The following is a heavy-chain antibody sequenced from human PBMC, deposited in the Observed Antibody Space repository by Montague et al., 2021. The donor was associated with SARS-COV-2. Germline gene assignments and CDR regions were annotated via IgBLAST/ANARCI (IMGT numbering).Heavy chain of an antibody. CDR2: ISDSGST. J-gene: IGHJ4*02. CDR1: GGSLNNYS. CDR3: ARVDSSGPGEY. Sequence: SETLSLTCTVSGGSLNNYSWSWIRQPPGKGLEWVGYISDSGSTKYNPSLQSRVTISVDTARNQFSLKLLSVTAADTAFYYCARVDSSGPGEYWGQGILVSVSS. D-gene: IGHD3-22*01. V-gene: IGHV4-59*08.